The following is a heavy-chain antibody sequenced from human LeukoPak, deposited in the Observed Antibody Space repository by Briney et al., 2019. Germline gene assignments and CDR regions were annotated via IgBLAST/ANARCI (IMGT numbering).Heavy chain of an antibody. V-gene: IGHV3-21*01. Sequence: GGSLRLSCAASGFTFSSYSMNWVRQAPGKGLKWVSSISSSSSYIYYADSVKGRFTISRDNAKNSLYLQMNSLRAEDTAVYYCARGRFSRYSSSSLDYWGQGTLVTVSS. CDR2: ISSSSSYI. CDR3: ARGRFSRYSSSSLDY. CDR1: GFTFSSYS. J-gene: IGHJ4*02. D-gene: IGHD6-6*01.